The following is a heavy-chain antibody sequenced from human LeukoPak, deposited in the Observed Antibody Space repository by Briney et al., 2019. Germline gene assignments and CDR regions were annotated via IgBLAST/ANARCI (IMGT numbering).Heavy chain of an antibody. J-gene: IGHJ2*01. V-gene: IGHV1-2*07. CDR2: INPKSGGT. D-gene: IGHD3-22*01. CDR1: GYTFTGYY. Sequence: ASAKVSCKTSGYTFTGYYMHWLLHAPGQGLEWMGWINPKSGGTNYAHKFQDRVTITTATSISTAYIELSSLRSDDTTLYYRATEYYDSSGYLKCLYFDLWGRGTPVTVSS. CDR3: ATEYYDSSGYLKCLYFDL.